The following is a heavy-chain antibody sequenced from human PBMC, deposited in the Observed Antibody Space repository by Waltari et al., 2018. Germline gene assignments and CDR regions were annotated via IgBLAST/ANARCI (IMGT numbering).Heavy chain of an antibody. CDR3: ARARIAVAGTTYNWFDP. J-gene: IGHJ5*02. CDR1: GYTFTGYY. Sequence: QVQLVQSGAEVKKPGASVKVSCKASGYTFTGYYMHWVRQAPGQGLEWMGRINPNSGGTNYAQKLQGRGTMTRDTSISTAYMELSRLRSDDTAVYYCARARIAVAGTTYNWFDPWGQGTLVTVSS. V-gene: IGHV1-2*06. D-gene: IGHD6-19*01. CDR2: INPNSGGT.